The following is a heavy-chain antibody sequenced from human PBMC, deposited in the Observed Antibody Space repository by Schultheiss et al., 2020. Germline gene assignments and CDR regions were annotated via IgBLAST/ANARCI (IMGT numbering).Heavy chain of an antibody. CDR1: GFTFSSYG. J-gene: IGHJ4*02. V-gene: IGHV3-30*18. CDR3: AKTDGDWKGLCFDY. CDR2: ISYDGSNK. D-gene: IGHD4-17*01. Sequence: SCAASGFTFSSYGMHWVRQAPGKGLEWVAVISYDGSNKYYADSVKGRFTISRDNSKNTLYLQMNSLRAEDTAVYYCAKTDGDWKGLCFDYWGQGTLVTVSS.